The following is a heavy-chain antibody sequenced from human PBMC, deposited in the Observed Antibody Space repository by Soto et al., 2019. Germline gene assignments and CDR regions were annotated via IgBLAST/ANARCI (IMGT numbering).Heavy chain of an antibody. V-gene: IGHV3-23*01. J-gene: IGHJ4*02. CDR2: ISGSGGST. CDR3: AKDQDQVMEYYFDY. Sequence: PGGSLRLSCAGSGFTFSSYAMSWVRQAPGKGLEWVSAISGSGGSTYYADSVKGRFTISRDNSKNTLYLQMNSLRAEDTAVYYCAKDQDQVMEYYFDYWGQGTLVTVSS. CDR1: GFTFSSYA. D-gene: IGHD2-8*01.